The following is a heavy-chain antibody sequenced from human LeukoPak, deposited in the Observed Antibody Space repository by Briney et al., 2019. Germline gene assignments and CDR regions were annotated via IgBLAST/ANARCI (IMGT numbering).Heavy chain of an antibody. CDR1: GFTFSSYW. D-gene: IGHD3-9*01. Sequence: GGSLRLSCAASGFTFSSYWMHWVRQAPGKGLVWVSRINSDGSSTSYADSVQGRFTISRDNARNILYLQMNSLRAEDTAVYYCARVYDVLTGGFDHWGQGALVTVSS. J-gene: IGHJ4*02. CDR3: ARVYDVLTGGFDH. V-gene: IGHV3-74*01. CDR2: INSDGSST.